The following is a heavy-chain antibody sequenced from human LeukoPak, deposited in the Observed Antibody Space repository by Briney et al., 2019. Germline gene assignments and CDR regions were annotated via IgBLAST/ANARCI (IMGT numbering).Heavy chain of an antibody. CDR1: GFTFSSYD. J-gene: IGHJ4*02. CDR3: ARAPGSSGYDY. CDR2: IGTAGDT. Sequence: GGSLRLSCAASGFTFSSYDMHWVRQATGKGLEWVSAIGTAGDTYYPGSVKGRFTISRENAKNSLYLQMNSLRAEDTAVYYCARAPGSSGYDYWGQGTLVTVSS. D-gene: IGHD3-22*01. V-gene: IGHV3-13*01.